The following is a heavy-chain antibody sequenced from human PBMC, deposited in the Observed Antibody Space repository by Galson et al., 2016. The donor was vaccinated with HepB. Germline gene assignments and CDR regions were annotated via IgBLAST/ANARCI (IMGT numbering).Heavy chain of an antibody. CDR1: GLTSEITFSSYA. D-gene: IGHD2-21*01. V-gene: IGHV3-23*01. Sequence: SLRLSCAASGLTSEITFSSYAMNWVRQAPGKGLEWVSVIRGRGDRTYYADSVKGRFTISRDNSKNTLYLQMNSLSAEDTAVYYCANGRKSMTRYWGQGTLVTVSS. J-gene: IGHJ4*02. CDR2: IRGRGDRT. CDR3: ANGRKSMTRY.